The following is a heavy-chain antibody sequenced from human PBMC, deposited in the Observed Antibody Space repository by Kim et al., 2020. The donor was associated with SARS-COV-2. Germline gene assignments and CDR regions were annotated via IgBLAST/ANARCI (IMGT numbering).Heavy chain of an antibody. J-gene: IGHJ4*02. CDR3: AREKQGSYGY. V-gene: IGHV4-31*02. CDR2: ST. D-gene: IGHD3-16*01. Sequence: STYYHPSLKSRVTMTGDTSKNQFSLKLSSVTAADTAVYYCAREKQGSYGYWGQGTLVTVSS.